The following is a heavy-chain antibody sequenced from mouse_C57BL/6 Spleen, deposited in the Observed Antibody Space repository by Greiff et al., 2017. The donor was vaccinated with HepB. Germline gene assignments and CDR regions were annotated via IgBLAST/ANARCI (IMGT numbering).Heavy chain of an antibody. Sequence: EVQLVESGGGLVKPGGSLKLSCAASGFTFSSYAMSWVRQTPEKRLEWVATISDGGSYTYYPDNVKGRFTISRDNAKNNLYLQMSHLKSEDTAMYYCARDADTRGYFDVWGTGTTVTVSS. V-gene: IGHV5-4*01. J-gene: IGHJ1*03. CDR2: ISDGGSYT. CDR1: GFTFSSYA. D-gene: IGHD3-3*01. CDR3: ARDADTRGYFDV.